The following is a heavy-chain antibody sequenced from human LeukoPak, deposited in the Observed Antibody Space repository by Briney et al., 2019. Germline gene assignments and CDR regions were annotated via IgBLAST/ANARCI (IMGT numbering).Heavy chain of an antibody. CDR1: GYTFTGYC. D-gene: IGHD3-22*01. J-gene: IGHJ4*02. CDR3: ARSYYDSSGDYGAY. V-gene: IGHV1-2*02. CDR2: VNPYNVGT. Sequence: ASVKVSCKAFGYTFTGYCIHWVRQAPGQHLEWMGWVNPYNVGTNYAQKFQGRVTMTSDTSISTAFMELSSLTSDDTAVYYCARSYYDSSGDYGAYWGQGTLVTVSS.